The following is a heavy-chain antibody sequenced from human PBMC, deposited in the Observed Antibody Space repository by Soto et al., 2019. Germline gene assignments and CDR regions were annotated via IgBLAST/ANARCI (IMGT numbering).Heavy chain of an antibody. D-gene: IGHD3-9*01. J-gene: IGHJ4*02. V-gene: IGHV3-33*01. CDR3: ARDQRSAGYFPHYFDY. CDR1: GFTFSSYG. CDR2: IWYDGSNK. Sequence: QVQLVESGGGVVQPGRSLRLSCAASGFTFSSYGMHWVRQAPGKGLEWVAVIWYDGSNKYYADSVKGRFTISRDNSKNTLGLQMNSRRAEDTAVYYCARDQRSAGYFPHYFDYWGQGTLVTVSS.